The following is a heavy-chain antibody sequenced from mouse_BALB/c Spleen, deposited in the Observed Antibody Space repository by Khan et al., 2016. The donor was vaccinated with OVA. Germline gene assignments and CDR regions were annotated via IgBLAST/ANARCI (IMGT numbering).Heavy chain of an antibody. D-gene: IGHD1-1*01. Sequence: QVQLQQSGAELARPGASVKMSCKASGYIFTSYMMHWVKQRPGQGLEWMGDINPCSDYNTYNQNFKGKATLTVDTSSSTAYMQLSSLTTEDSAVYYCESGGYGGMGYWGQGTLVTVSA. CDR2: INPCSDYN. CDR3: ESGGYGGMGY. V-gene: IGHV1-4*01. CDR1: GYIFTSYM. J-gene: IGHJ3*01.